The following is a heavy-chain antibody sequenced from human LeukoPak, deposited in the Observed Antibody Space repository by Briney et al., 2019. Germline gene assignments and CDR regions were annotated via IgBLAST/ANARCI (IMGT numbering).Heavy chain of an antibody. V-gene: IGHV3-74*01. CDR1: GFTFSDYS. J-gene: IGHJ4*02. D-gene: IGHD6-19*01. Sequence: QTGGSLRLSCAASGFTFSDYSMSWIRQAPGKGLVWVSRINSDGSSTSYADSVKGRFTISRDNAKNTLYLQMNSLRAEDTAVYYCARVAVAGTRGYWGQGTLVTVSS. CDR3: ARVAVAGTRGY. CDR2: INSDGSST.